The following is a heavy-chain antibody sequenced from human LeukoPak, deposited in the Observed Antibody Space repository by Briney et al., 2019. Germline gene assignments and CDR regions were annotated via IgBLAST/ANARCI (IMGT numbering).Heavy chain of an antibody. CDR3: ARGRWGRDAYSSRSYWYFDL. V-gene: IGHV4-34*01. J-gene: IGHJ2*01. Sequence: SETLSLTCSVSGGSISSYYWSWIRQPPGKGLEWIGEIDHGGSTNYKPSLKSRVTISVDTSKNHLSLKLTSVTAADTAVYYCARGRWGRDAYSSRSYWYFDLWGRGTLVTVSS. CDR2: IDHGGST. CDR1: GGSISSYY. D-gene: IGHD5-24*01.